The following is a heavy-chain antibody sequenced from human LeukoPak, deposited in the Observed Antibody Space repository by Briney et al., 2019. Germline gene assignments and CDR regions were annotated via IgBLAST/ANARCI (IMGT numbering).Heavy chain of an antibody. J-gene: IGHJ4*02. Sequence: GGSLRLSCAASGFTFSSYGMHWVRQAPGKGLEWVAVIWYDGSNKYYADSVKGRFTISRDNSKNTLYLQMNSLRAEDTAVYYCARDIGTKNYYFDYWGQGTLVTASS. CDR2: IWYDGSNK. V-gene: IGHV3-33*01. CDR1: GFTFSSYG. CDR3: ARDIGTKNYYFDY. D-gene: IGHD1-26*01.